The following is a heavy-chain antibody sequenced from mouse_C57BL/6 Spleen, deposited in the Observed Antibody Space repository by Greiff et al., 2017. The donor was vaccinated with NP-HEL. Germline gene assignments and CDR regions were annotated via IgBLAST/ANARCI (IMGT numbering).Heavy chain of an antibody. CDR3: ARRGAFYWYFDV. V-gene: IGHV3-6*01. CDR1: GYSITSGYY. D-gene: IGHD6-1*01. Sequence: VQLKESGPGLVKPSQSLSLTCSVTGYSITSGYYWNWIRQFPGNKLEWMGYISYDGSNNYNPSLKNRISITRDTSKNQFFLKLNSVTTEDTATYYCARRGAFYWYFDVWGTGTTVTVSS. CDR2: ISYDGSN. J-gene: IGHJ1*03.